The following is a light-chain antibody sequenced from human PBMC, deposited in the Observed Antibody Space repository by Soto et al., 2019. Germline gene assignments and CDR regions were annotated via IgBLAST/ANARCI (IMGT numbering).Light chain of an antibody. CDR1: NSNIGSNT. CDR3: AAWDDSLNGPWF. J-gene: IGLJ3*02. V-gene: IGLV1-44*01. CDR2: TTT. Sequence: QSVLTQPPSASGTPGQTVTISCSGTNSNIGSNTVNWYQQRPGTAPRLLIYTTTQRPSGVPDRFSGSESGTSASLTISGLQSEDEADYYCAAWDDSLNGPWFFGGGTKLPVL.